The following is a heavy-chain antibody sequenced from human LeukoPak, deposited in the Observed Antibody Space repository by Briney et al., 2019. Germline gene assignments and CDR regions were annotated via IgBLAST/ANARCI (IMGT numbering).Heavy chain of an antibody. CDR1: GGSFSGYY. D-gene: IGHD6-19*01. J-gene: IGHJ4*02. CDR3: ATSRRATIAVVPIPRFDY. CDR2: INHSGST. Sequence: SETLSLTCAVYGGSFSGYYWSWIRQPPGKGLEWIGEINHSGSTNYNPSLKSRVTISVDTSKNQFSLKLSSVTAADTAVYYCATSRRATIAVVPIPRFDYWGQGTLVTVSS. V-gene: IGHV4-34*01.